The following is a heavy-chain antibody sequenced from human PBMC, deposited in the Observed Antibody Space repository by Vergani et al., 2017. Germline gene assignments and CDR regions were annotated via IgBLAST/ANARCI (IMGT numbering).Heavy chain of an antibody. J-gene: IGHJ6*02. Sequence: EVQLLESGGDLVQPGGSLRLSCAASGFSFNTQAVTWVRQAPGKGLEWVSAVSGSGGNTFYTDSVKGRFTISRDNSKDTLYLQMNSLRVEDTAIYYCAKARDPNCKGGNCYSYYYGLDLWGQGTTVTVSS. D-gene: IGHD2-21*01. CDR3: AKARDPNCKGGNCYSYYYGLDL. CDR1: GFSFNTQA. V-gene: IGHV3-23*01. CDR2: VSGSGGNT.